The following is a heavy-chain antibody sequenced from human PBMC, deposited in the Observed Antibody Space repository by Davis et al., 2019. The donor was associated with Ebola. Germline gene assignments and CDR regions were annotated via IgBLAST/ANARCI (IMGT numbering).Heavy chain of an antibody. Sequence: GESLKISCAASGFTFSSYAMHWVRQAPGKGLEWVSAISGSGGSTYYADSVKGRFTISRDNSKNTLYLQMNSLRAEDTAVYYCAKDPHSGVDGYWGQGTLVTVSS. CDR3: AKDPHSGVDGY. CDR2: ISGSGGST. V-gene: IGHV3-23*01. D-gene: IGHD2-15*01. J-gene: IGHJ4*02. CDR1: GFTFSSYA.